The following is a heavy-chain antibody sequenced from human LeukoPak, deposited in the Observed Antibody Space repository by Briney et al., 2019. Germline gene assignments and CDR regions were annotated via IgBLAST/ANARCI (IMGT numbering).Heavy chain of an antibody. D-gene: IGHD6-13*01. CDR2: ISPGSGTI. CDR3: ANLPGYSSSWYPFDY. Sequence: QSGGSLRLSCAASGFTFGSCSMNWVRQAPGKGLEWVSHISPGSGTIYYADSVKGRFTISRDNTKGSLYLQMNSLRAEDTAVYYCANLPGYSSSWYPFDYWGQGTLVTVSS. J-gene: IGHJ4*02. CDR1: GFTFGSCS. V-gene: IGHV3-48*01.